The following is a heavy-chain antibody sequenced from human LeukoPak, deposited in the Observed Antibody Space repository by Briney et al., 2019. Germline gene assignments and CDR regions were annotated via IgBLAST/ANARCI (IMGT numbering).Heavy chain of an antibody. V-gene: IGHV3-23*01. D-gene: IGHD3-22*01. Sequence: PGGSLRLSCAASGFTFSSYAMSWVRQAPGKGLEWVSAISGSGGSTYYADSVKGRFTISRDNSKNTLYLQMNSLRAEDTAVYYCAKPITMIVTEGGFFDYWGQGTLVTVSS. CDR3: AKPITMIVTEGGFFDY. CDR2: ISGSGGST. J-gene: IGHJ4*02. CDR1: GFTFSSYA.